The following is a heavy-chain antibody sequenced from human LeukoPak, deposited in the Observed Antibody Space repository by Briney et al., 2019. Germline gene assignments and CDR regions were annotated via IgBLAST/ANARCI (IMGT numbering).Heavy chain of an antibody. Sequence: PSETLSLTCAVYGGSFSGYYWSWIRQPPGKGLEWIGEINHSGSTNYNPSLKSRVTISVDTSKNQFSLKLSSVTAADTAVYYCARLPTRTVRGFDPWGQGTLVTVSS. D-gene: IGHD1-1*01. CDR3: ARLPTRTVRGFDP. CDR1: GGSFSGYY. CDR2: INHSGST. J-gene: IGHJ5*02. V-gene: IGHV4-34*01.